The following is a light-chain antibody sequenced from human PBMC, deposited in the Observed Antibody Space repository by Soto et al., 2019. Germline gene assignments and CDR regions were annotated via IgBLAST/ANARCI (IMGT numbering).Light chain of an antibody. CDR1: QAINSA. V-gene: IGKV1-13*02. J-gene: IGKJ4*01. Sequence: IQLTQSPSSLSASVGDKVTISCRASQAINSALAWCQQRPGKAPMVLIYDASILESGVPSRFSGSGSGTDFTLTISSLQPEDFATYYCQQLNSYPRTFGGGTKVAIE. CDR3: QQLNSYPRT. CDR2: DAS.